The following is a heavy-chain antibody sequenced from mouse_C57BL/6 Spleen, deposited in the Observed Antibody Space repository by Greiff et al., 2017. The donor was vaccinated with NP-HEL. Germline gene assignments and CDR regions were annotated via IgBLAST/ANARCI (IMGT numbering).Heavy chain of an antibody. J-gene: IGHJ1*03. CDR1: GYSFTGYY. V-gene: IGHV1-42*01. D-gene: IGHD1-1*01. CDR3: ATDITTVVARYFDV. CDR2: INPSTGGT. Sequence: VQLKESGPELVKPGASVKISCKASGYSFTGYYMNWVKQSPEKSLEWIGEINPSTGGTTYNQKFKAKATLTVDKSSSTAYMQLKSLTSEDSAVYYCATDITTVVARYFDVWGTGTTVTVSS.